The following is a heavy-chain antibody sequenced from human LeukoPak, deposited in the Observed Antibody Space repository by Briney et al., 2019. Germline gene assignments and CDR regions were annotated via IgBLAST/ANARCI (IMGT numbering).Heavy chain of an antibody. CDR2: IYYSGST. J-gene: IGHJ5*02. D-gene: IGHD3-10*01. Sequence: SETLSLTCTVSGGSISSSSYYWGWIRQPPGKGLEWIGSIYYSGSTYYNPSLKSRVTISVDTSKNQFSLKLSSVTAADTAVYYCARGRRATRFFGSWFDPWGQGTLVTVSS. CDR3: ARGRRATRFFGSWFDP. CDR1: GGSISSSSYY. V-gene: IGHV4-39*01.